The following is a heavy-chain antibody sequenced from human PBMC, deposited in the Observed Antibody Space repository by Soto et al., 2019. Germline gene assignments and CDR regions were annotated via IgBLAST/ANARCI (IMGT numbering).Heavy chain of an antibody. CDR1: GFTFDDHA. V-gene: IGHV3-9*01. CDR2: ISWNSGTI. Sequence: GGSLRLSCAASGFTFDDHAMHWVRQVPGKGLEWVSGISWNSGTIDYADSVKGRFTISRDNAKNSLYLQMNSLRAEDTALYYCAKDGYCSGGSCYSAYHHYGMDGWGQGTTVTVSS. J-gene: IGHJ6*02. D-gene: IGHD2-15*01. CDR3: AKDGYCSGGSCYSAYHHYGMDG.